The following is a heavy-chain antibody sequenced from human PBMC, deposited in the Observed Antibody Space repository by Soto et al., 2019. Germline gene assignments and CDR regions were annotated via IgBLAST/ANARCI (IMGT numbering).Heavy chain of an antibody. CDR3: ARAPVGLDTISYFDY. Sequence: SETLSLTCTVSGDSVSSVGFHWAWLRRPPGKGLEWIGYIYNGGSTYYRPSLESRMHTSLDATRNHYSLRLTSVTAADTAVYFCARAPVGLDTISYFDYWGQGKLVTVSS. CDR1: GDSVSSVGFH. V-gene: IGHV4-30-4*08. J-gene: IGHJ4*02. CDR2: IYNGGST. D-gene: IGHD3-3*01.